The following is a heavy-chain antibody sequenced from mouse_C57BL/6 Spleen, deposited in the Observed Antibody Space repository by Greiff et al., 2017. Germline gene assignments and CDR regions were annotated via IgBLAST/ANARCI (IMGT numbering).Heavy chain of an antibody. CDR1: GFPFSSYA. J-gene: IGHJ3*01. D-gene: IGHD2-1*01. CDR2: ISSGGGYI. V-gene: IGHV5-9-1*02. Sequence: EVMLVESGEGLVKPGGSLKLSCAASGFPFSSYAMSWVRQTPAKRLAWVAYISSGGGYIYYADTVKGRFPISRDNARNTLYLQMSSLKSEDTAMYYCTGNDGNYPAWFAYWGQGTLVTVSA. CDR3: TGNDGNYPAWFAY.